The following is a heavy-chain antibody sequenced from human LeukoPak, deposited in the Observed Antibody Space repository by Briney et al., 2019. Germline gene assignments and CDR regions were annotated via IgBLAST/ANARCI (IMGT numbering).Heavy chain of an antibody. CDR2: ISGSGGST. J-gene: IGHJ4*02. CDR1: GFTFSSYA. Sequence: PGGCLRLSCAASGFTFSSYAMSWVRQAPGKGLEWASAISGSGGSTYYADSVKGRFTISRDNSKNTLYLQMNSLRAEDTAVYYCAKDWDPVIVVVIMVYWGQGTLVTVSS. V-gene: IGHV3-23*01. D-gene: IGHD3-22*01. CDR3: AKDWDPVIVVVIMVY.